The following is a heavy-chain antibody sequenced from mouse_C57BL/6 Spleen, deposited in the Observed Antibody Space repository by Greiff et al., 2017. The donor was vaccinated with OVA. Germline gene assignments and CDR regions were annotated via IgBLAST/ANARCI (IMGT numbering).Heavy chain of an antibody. CDR1: GYTFTDYN. CDR3: ARSATVVAGGAMDY. D-gene: IGHD1-1*01. V-gene: IGHV1-18*01. CDR2: INPNNGGT. J-gene: IGHJ4*01. Sequence: EVQLQESGPELVKPGASVKIPCKASGYTFTDYNMDWVKQSHGKSLEWIGDINPNNGGTIYNQKFKGKATLTVDKSSSTAYMELRSLTSEDTAVYYCARSATVVAGGAMDYWGQGTSVTVSS.